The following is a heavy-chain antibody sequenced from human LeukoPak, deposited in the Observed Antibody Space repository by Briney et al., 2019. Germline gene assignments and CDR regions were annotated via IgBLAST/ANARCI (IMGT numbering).Heavy chain of an antibody. D-gene: IGHD6-19*01. CDR2: MNPNSGNT. V-gene: IGHV1-8*01. J-gene: IGHJ6*02. CDR1: GYTFTSYD. Sequence: GASVKVPRKASGYTFTSYDINWVRQATGQGLEWMGWMNPNSGNTGYAQKFQGRVTMTRNTSISTAYMELSSLRSEDTAVYYCARVMGIAVAGTGYYYGMDVWGQGTTVTVSS. CDR3: ARVMGIAVAGTGYYYGMDV.